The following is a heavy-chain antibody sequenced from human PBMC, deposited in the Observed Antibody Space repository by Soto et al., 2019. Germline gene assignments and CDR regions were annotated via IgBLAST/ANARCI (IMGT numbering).Heavy chain of an antibody. V-gene: IGHV1-8*01. J-gene: IGHJ4*02. CDR1: GYPFTSSD. Sequence: QVQLVQSGAEVKRPGASVRVSCEASGYPFTSSDINWVRQAPGQGLEWMGWMNPSTGKTNYAQKFQGRVLITRNTSISTAYLDLSSLRSEDTAIYYCSRTPLDYWGQGTLVTVSS. CDR3: SRTPLDY. CDR2: MNPSTGKT.